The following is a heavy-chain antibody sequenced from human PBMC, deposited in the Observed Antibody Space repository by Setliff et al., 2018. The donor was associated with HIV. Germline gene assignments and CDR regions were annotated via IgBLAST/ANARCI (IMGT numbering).Heavy chain of an antibody. CDR2: ISSSGSTT. CDR1: GLPCYNYW. J-gene: IGHJ6*02. V-gene: IGHV3-11*04. D-gene: IGHD3-3*01. CDR3: ARDYLYYNLYNGSPVYGMDV. Sequence: PGGSLRLSCVASGLPCYNYWMTWLRRAPGRGLEWISYISSSGSTTYDADSVKGRFTISRDNTKNSLYLQMNSLRAEETAVYYCARDYLYYNLYNGSPVYGMDVWGQGTTVTV.